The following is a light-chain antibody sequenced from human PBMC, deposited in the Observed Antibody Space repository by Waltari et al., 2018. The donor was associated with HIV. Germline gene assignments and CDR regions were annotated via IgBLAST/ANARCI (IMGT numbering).Light chain of an antibody. V-gene: IGLV2-14*01. CDR2: EVN. CDR1: TSDVGAYNH. J-gene: IGLJ2*01. CDR3: SSYTTSSTLV. Sequence: GQSITISCTGTTSDVGAYNHISWFQQYPGKVPKLIIFEVNNRPSGVSDRFSGSLSGSTASLTISGLQAEDEGDYYCSSYTTSSTLVFGGGTKLTVL.